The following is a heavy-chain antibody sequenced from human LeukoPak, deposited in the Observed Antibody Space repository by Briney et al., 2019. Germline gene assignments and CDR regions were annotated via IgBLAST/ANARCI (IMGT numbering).Heavy chain of an antibody. CDR1: GYTFTSYG. Sequence: VASVKVSCRASGYTFTSYGISWVRQAPGQGLEWMGWISAYNGDTNYAQKLQGRVAMTTDTSTSTAYMELRSLRSDDTAVYYCARVGPCSGGSCYSRFSEYYYYGMDVWGQGTTVTVSS. CDR3: ARVGPCSGGSCYSRFSEYYYYGMDV. V-gene: IGHV1-18*01. CDR2: ISAYNGDT. J-gene: IGHJ6*02. D-gene: IGHD2-15*01.